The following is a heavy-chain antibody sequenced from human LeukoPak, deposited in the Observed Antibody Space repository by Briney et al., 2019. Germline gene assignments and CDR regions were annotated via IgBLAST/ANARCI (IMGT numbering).Heavy chain of an antibody. D-gene: IGHD6-19*01. CDR2: LNPNSGGT. Sequence: ASVKVSCKASGYTFTGYYIHWVRQAPGQGLEWMGWLNPNSGGTNYAQKFQGRVTMTRDTSISTAYMELSRLRSDDTAVYYCARVEAVAGWALPQGFDYWGQGTLVTVSS. V-gene: IGHV1-2*02. J-gene: IGHJ4*02. CDR3: ARVEAVAGWALPQGFDY. CDR1: GYTFTGYY.